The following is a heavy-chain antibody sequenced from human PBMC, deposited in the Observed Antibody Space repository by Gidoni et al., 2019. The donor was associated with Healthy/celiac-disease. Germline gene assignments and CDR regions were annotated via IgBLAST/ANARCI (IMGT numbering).Heavy chain of an antibody. CDR1: GYTFTSYG. Sequence: QVQLVHSGAEVKKPGASVTVSCTASGYTFTSYGISWVRPAPGQGLEWMGWSSAYNGNTNYAQKLQGRVTMTTDTSTRTDDMELRSLRSDDTSVYYCARQKHIAAAAFDIWGQGTMVTVSS. D-gene: IGHD6-13*01. J-gene: IGHJ3*02. CDR2: SSAYNGNT. CDR3: ARQKHIAAAAFDI. V-gene: IGHV1-18*01.